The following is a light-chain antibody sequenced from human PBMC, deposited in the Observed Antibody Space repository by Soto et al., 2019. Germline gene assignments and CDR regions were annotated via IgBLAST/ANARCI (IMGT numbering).Light chain of an antibody. J-gene: IGKJ2*03. CDR1: QSVGSY. Sequence: EIVLTQSPGTLSVSPGERVTLSCRASQSVGSYLAWYQHKPGQAPRLLISAASSRAAGIPDRFSGSGSGTDFTLTISRLEPEDFAVYYCQHSGGSPMYSFGRGTKLEIK. CDR2: AAS. CDR3: QHSGGSPMYS. V-gene: IGKV3-20*01.